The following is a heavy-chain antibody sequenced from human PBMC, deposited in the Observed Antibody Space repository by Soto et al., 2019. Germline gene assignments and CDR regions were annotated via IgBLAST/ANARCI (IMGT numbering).Heavy chain of an antibody. J-gene: IGHJ6*01. V-gene: IGHV3-13*01. CDR3: TRSSGLFSYGLDV. CDR1: GFTFSSYD. CDR2: IGIGGDT. D-gene: IGHD1-26*01. Sequence: EVRLVESGGGLVQPGGSLRLSCAASGFTFSSYDMHWVRQPTGKGLEWVSGIGIGGDTYYSGSAKGRFTISRENAKDSLYLQMDHLSPGDTAVYYCTRSSGLFSYGLDVRGQGATVTVSS.